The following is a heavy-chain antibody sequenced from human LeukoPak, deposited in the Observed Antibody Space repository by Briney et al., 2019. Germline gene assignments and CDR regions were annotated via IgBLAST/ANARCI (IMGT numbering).Heavy chain of an antibody. CDR3: ARGPYSRNFDY. V-gene: IGHV3-7*03. CDR1: GFPFNAYW. CDR2: IRQDGDTK. J-gene: IGHJ4*02. D-gene: IGHD4-11*01. Sequence: GGSLRLSCAASGFPFNAYWMTWVRQAPGKGLEWVANIRQDGDTKYYVDSVKGRFTISRDNAMNSLYLQMNSLRAEDTAIYYCARGPYSRNFDYWGQGTLVTVSS.